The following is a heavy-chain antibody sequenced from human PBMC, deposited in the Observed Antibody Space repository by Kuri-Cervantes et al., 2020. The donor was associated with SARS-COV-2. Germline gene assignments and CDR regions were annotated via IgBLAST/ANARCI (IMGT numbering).Heavy chain of an antibody. Sequence: GSLRLSCAVYGGSFSGYYWSWIRQPPGKGLEWIGYIYYSGSTNYNPSLKSRVTISVDTSKNQFSLKLSSVTAADTAVYYCARYVVVPAARRYYFDYWGQGTLVTVSS. D-gene: IGHD2-2*01. CDR1: GGSFSGYY. J-gene: IGHJ4*02. CDR3: ARYVVVPAARRYYFDY. V-gene: IGHV4-59*01. CDR2: IYYSGST.